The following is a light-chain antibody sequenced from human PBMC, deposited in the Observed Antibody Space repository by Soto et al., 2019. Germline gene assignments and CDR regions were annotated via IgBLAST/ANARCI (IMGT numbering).Light chain of an antibody. CDR2: AES. CDR1: QGIAGS. CDR3: QQVKSYPRT. Sequence: DIQLTRCPSFLSWSLGDRVSITCRASQGIAGSLAWYQQKPGKPPKLLIYAESTLQSGVPSRFSGSGSGTRGTLTISSLQPEDFATYYCQQVKSYPRTFGGGTKVDIK. V-gene: IGKV1-9*01. J-gene: IGKJ4*01.